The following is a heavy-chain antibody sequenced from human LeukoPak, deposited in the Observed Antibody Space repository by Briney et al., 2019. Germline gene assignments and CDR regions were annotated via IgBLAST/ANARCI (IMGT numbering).Heavy chain of an antibody. CDR3: AREIRGYYAAY. J-gene: IGHJ4*02. CDR2: ISYDGSFQ. V-gene: IGHV3-30*04. CDR1: GFNFVNYA. D-gene: IGHD3-3*01. Sequence: GGSLRLSCAASGFNFVNYAMHWVRQAPGKGPDWVALISYDGSFQSYADSVKGRFTISRDSSTNTVSLQMNSLRDEDTAMYYCAREIRGYYAAYWGQGILVTVSS.